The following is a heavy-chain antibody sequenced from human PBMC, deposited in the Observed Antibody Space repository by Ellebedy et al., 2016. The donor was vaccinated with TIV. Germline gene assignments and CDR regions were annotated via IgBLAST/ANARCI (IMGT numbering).Heavy chain of an antibody. CDR1: GYTFTGYY. CDR2: INPNSGGT. CDR3: ARAQGRGVTTHFDY. J-gene: IGHJ4*02. D-gene: IGHD4-17*01. Sequence: ASVKVSCKASGYTFTGYYMHWVRQAPGQGLEWMGWINPNSGGTNYAQKFQGRVTMTRDTSTSTVYMELSSLRSEDTAVYYCARAQGRGVTTHFDYWGQGTLVTVSS. V-gene: IGHV1-2*02.